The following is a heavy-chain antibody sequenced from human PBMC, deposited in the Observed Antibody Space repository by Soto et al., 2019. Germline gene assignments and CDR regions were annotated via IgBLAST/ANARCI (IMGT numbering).Heavy chain of an antibody. D-gene: IGHD6-19*01. CDR3: ALVGRYRSDPRFDC. CDR2: KTYDGSNK. V-gene: IGHV3-30-3*01. Sequence: GGSLRLSCAASGFTFTSYGMHWVRQAPGRGLEWVTTKTYDGSNKYYADAVKGRLKISVDNSRNTLYLQMNSLRAEDTAVQNKALVGRYRSDPRFDCWGQGARVSSFS. CDR1: GFTFTSYG. J-gene: IGHJ4*02.